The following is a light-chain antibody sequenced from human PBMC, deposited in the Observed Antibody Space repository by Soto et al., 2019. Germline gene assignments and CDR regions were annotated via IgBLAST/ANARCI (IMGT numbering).Light chain of an antibody. Sequence: QSVLTQPPSVSGAPGQRVTISCTGSSSNIGAGYDVHWYQQLPGTAPKLLISGNSNRPSGVPDRFSGSKSGTSASLAITGLQAEDEADDYCQSYDSSLSGFVFGTGTKVTVL. CDR2: GNS. V-gene: IGLV1-40*01. CDR1: SSNIGAGYD. CDR3: QSYDSSLSGFV. J-gene: IGLJ1*01.